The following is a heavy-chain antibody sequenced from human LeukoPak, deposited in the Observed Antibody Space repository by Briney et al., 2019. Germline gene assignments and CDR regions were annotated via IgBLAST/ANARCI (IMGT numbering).Heavy chain of an antibody. Sequence: SETLSLTCTVSGYSISSGYYWGWIRQPPGKGLEWIGSIYHSGSTNYNPSLKSRVTISVDTSKNQFSLKLSSVTAADTAVYYCARTTRFTKRSMDVWGKGTTVTVSS. J-gene: IGHJ6*04. V-gene: IGHV4-38-2*02. CDR2: IYHSGST. D-gene: IGHD3-3*01. CDR1: GYSISSGYY. CDR3: ARTTRFTKRSMDV.